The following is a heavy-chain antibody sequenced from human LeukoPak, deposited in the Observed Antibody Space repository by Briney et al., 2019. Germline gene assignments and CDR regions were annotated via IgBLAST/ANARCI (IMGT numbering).Heavy chain of an antibody. V-gene: IGHV3-9*01. Sequence: PGGSLRLSCAASGFTFDDYAMHWVRQAPGKGLEWVSGISWNSGSIGYADSVKGRFTISRDNAKNSLFLQMNSLRAEDTAVYYCAREAYSSAYYFDYWGQGTLVTVSS. D-gene: IGHD5-18*01. J-gene: IGHJ4*02. CDR2: ISWNSGSI. CDR3: AREAYSSAYYFDY. CDR1: GFTFDDYA.